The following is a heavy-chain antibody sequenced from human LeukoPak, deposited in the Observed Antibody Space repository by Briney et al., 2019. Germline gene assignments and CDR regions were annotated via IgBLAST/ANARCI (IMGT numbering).Heavy chain of an antibody. Sequence: SQTLSLTCTVSGGSISSGDYYWSWIRQPPGKGLEWIGYIYYSGSTYYNPSLKSRVTILVDTSKNQFSLKLSSVTAADTAVYYCAREQVITYGFDYWGQGTLVTVSS. CDR2: IYYSGST. D-gene: IGHD3-16*01. J-gene: IGHJ4*02. V-gene: IGHV4-30-4*08. CDR1: GGSISSGDYY. CDR3: AREQVITYGFDY.